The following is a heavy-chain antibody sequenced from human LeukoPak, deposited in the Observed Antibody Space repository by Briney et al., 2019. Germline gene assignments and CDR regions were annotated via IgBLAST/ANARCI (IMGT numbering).Heavy chain of an antibody. D-gene: IGHD2-2*02. V-gene: IGHV1-8*01. J-gene: IGHJ4*02. CDR3: ARGQRGNRNTHLRY. CDR2: MNPNSGNT. Sequence: RASVKVSCKASGYTFTSYDINWVRQATGQGLEWMGWMNPNSGNTGYAQKFQGRVTMTRNTSISTAYMELSSLRSEDTAVYYCARGQRGNRNTHLRYWGQGTLVTVSS. CDR1: GYTFTSYD.